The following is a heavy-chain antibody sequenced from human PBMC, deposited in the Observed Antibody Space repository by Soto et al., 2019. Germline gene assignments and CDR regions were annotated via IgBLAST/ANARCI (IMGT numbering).Heavy chain of an antibody. CDR3: AAPRDEYGSGVSWFTYGMDI. J-gene: IGHJ6*02. CDR2: LDGAGGST. Sequence: SLRLSCLASGFTFSDSAMTWVRHVPGRGLEWVASLDGAGGSTYYADSVRGRFTISRDNSQNTLFLQMKRLTVDDTAIYYCAAPRDEYGSGVSWFTYGMDIWGQGSTFTVSS. V-gene: IGHV3-23*01. D-gene: IGHD3-10*01. CDR1: GFTFSDSA.